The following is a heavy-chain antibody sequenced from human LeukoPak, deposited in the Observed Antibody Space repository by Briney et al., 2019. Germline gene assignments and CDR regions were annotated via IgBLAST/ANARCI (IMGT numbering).Heavy chain of an antibody. CDR2: IWYDGTNE. V-gene: IGHV3-30*02. Sequence: PGGSLRLSCGASGFTFSVCGMHWVRQAPGKGLEWVAVIWYDGTNENYADSVKGRFTISRDNSKNTLYLQMNSLRAEDTAVYYCAKERQDGVVTTFLYDYWGQGTLVTVSS. D-gene: IGHD2-21*02. CDR1: GFTFSVCG. J-gene: IGHJ4*02. CDR3: AKERQDGVVTTFLYDY.